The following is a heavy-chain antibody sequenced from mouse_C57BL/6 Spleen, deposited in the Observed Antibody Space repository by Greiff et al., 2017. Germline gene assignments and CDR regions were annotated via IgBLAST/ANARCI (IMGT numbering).Heavy chain of an antibody. CDR1: GYSITSGYY. D-gene: IGHD2-4*01. CDR2: ISYDGSN. V-gene: IGHV3-6*01. CDR3: AREDYDYDEGFYYAMDY. Sequence: DVKLQESGPGLVKPSQSLSLTCSVTGYSITSGYYWNWIRQFPGNKLEWMGYISYDGSNNYNPSLRNRISITRDTSKNQFFLKLNSVTTEDTATYYCAREDYDYDEGFYYAMDYWGQGTSVTVSS. J-gene: IGHJ4*01.